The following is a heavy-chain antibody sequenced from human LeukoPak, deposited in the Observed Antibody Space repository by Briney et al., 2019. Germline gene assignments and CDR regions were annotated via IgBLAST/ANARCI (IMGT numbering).Heavy chain of an antibody. V-gene: IGHV3-23*01. D-gene: IGHD6-13*01. Sequence: GGSLRLSCAASGFTFSSDAMSWVRQAPGKGLEWVSAISGSGGSTYYADSVKGRFTISRDNSKNTLYLQMNSLRAEDTAVYYCAKVRGIAAAGTWNYWGQGTLVTVSS. CDR3: AKVRGIAAAGTWNY. CDR2: ISGSGGST. CDR1: GFTFSSDA. J-gene: IGHJ4*02.